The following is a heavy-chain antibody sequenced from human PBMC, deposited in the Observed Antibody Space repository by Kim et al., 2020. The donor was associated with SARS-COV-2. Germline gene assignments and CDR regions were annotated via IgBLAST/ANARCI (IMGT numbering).Heavy chain of an antibody. J-gene: IGHJ4*02. CDR2: ISYDGGEK. CDR3: ASQSFDY. Sequence: LSLTCGVSGFNFSGYGMHWVRQAPGQGLEWVAVISYDGGEKYQADFVQGRFTISRDNSRNTLYLQMNNLRIEDTALYYCASQSFDYLGQGTPVTVSS. V-gene: IGHV3-30-3*01. CDR1: GFNFSGYG.